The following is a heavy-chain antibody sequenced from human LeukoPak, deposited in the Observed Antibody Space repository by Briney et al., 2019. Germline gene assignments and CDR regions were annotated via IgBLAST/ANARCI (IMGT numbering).Heavy chain of an antibody. CDR3: ARGGNAFDI. CDR2: IWYDGSEK. V-gene: IGHV3-33*01. J-gene: IGHJ3*02. Sequence: GKSLRLSCAASGFSFSSFGMHWVRQAPGKGLEWVAVIWYDGSEKFYGDSVKGRFTISRDNSRNTLYLQMNSLRVEDTAAYYCARGGNAFDIWGQGTVVTISS. CDR1: GFSFSSFG.